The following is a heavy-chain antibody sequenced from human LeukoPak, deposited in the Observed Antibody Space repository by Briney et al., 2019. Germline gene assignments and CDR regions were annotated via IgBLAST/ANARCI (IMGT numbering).Heavy chain of an antibody. CDR3: AATAAYDSSGYFLGDY. CDR2: IYHSGST. D-gene: IGHD3-22*01. J-gene: IGHJ4*02. V-gene: IGHV4-4*02. Sequence: SETLSLTCAVSGVSISSSNWWSWVRQPPGKGLEWIGEIYHSGSTNNNPSLTSRVTISVDKSKNQFSLKLSSVTAADTAVYYCAATAAYDSSGYFLGDYWGQGTLVTVSS. CDR1: GVSISSSNW.